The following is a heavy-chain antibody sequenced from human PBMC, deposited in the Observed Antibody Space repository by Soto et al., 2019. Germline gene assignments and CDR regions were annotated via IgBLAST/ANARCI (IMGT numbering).Heavy chain of an antibody. CDR3: ARDRAPGWAYYYGMDV. CDR1: GNTFTSYY. Sequence: ASVKVSCKASGNTFTSYYMHWVRQAPGQGLEWMGIINPSSGSTSYAQKFQGRVTMTRDTSTSTVYMELSSLRSEDTAVYYCARDRAPGWAYYYGMDVWAQRTTVTVSS. V-gene: IGHV1-46*03. D-gene: IGHD1-26*01. J-gene: IGHJ6*02. CDR2: INPSSGST.